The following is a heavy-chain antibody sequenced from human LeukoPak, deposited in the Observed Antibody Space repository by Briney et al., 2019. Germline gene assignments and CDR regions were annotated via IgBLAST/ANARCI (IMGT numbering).Heavy chain of an antibody. Sequence: PGGSLGLSCAASGFTFSTFWMHWVRQAPGKGLVWVSRINSDGSSTVYADSVKGRFTISRDNAKNTLYLQMNSLRADDTAVYYCARSEYSSTWYGDYYYYYMDVWGKGTTVTVSS. J-gene: IGHJ6*03. D-gene: IGHD6-13*01. CDR1: GFTFSTFW. CDR3: ARSEYSSTWYGDYYYYYMDV. CDR2: INSDGSST. V-gene: IGHV3-74*01.